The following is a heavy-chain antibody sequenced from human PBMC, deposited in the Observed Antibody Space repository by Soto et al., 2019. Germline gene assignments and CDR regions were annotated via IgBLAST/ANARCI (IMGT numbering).Heavy chain of an antibody. V-gene: IGHV3-23*01. J-gene: IGHJ4*02. CDR2: ISGSGGST. CDR3: AKDPRDGYNFIYRPPDY. D-gene: IGHD5-12*01. Sequence: GGSLRLSCAASGFTFSSYAMSWVRQAPGKGLEWVSAISGSGGSTYYADSVKGRFTISRDNSKNTLYLQMNSLRAEDTAVYYCAKDPRDGYNFIYRPPDYWGQGTLVTVSS. CDR1: GFTFSSYA.